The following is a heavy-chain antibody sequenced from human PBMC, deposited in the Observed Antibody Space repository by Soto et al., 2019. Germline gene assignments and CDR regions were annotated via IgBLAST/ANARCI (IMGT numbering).Heavy chain of an antibody. V-gene: IGHV4-59*01. J-gene: IGHJ5*02. CDR2: IYYSGST. CDR1: GGSISSYY. CDR3: AREDGLLRFLT. D-gene: IGHD3-3*01. Sequence: SETLSLTCTVSGGSISSYYWSWIRQPPGKGLEWIGYIYYSGSTNYNPSLKSRVTISVDTSKNQFSLKLSSVTAADTAVYYCAREDGLLRFLTWGQGTLVTVS.